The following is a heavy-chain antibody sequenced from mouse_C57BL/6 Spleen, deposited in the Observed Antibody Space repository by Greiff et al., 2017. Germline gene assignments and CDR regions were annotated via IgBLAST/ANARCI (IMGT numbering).Heavy chain of an antibody. CDR1: GYTFTSYW. J-gene: IGHJ2*01. Sequence: QVQLQQPGAELVKPGASVKLSCKASGYTFTSYWMQWVKQRPGQGLEWIGEIDPSDSYTNYNQKFKGKATLTVDTSSSTAYMQLSSLTSEDSAVYYCARRGWVDGYGFDYWGQGTTLTVSS. V-gene: IGHV1-50*01. D-gene: IGHD2-3*01. CDR3: ARRGWVDGYGFDY. CDR2: IDPSDSYT.